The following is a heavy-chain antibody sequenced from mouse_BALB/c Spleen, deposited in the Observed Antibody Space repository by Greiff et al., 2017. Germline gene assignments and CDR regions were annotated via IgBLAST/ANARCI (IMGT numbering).Heavy chain of an antibody. CDR2: INPGSGGT. Sequence: QVQLQQSGAELVRPGTSVKVSCKASGYAFTNYLIEWVKQRPGQGLEWIGVINPGSGGTNYNEKFKGKATLTADKSSSTAYMQLSSLTSDDSAVYFCARWTTRAMDYWGQGTTLTVSS. D-gene: IGHD1-1*01. V-gene: IGHV1-54*01. CDR3: ARWTTRAMDY. CDR1: GYAFTNYL. J-gene: IGHJ2*01.